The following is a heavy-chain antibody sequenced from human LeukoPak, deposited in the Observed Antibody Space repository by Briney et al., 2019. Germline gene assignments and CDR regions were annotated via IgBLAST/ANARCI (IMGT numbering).Heavy chain of an antibody. J-gene: IGHJ4*02. CDR1: GFTFSSYG. Sequence: GGTLRLSCAASGFTFSSYGMSWVRQAPGKGLEWVSAIGGSGGSTYYADSVKGRFTISRDNSKNTLYLQMNSLRAEDTAVYYCAKDRAYYYDPVDYWGQGTLVTVSS. CDR3: AKDRAYYYDPVDY. D-gene: IGHD3-22*01. V-gene: IGHV3-23*01. CDR2: IGGSGGST.